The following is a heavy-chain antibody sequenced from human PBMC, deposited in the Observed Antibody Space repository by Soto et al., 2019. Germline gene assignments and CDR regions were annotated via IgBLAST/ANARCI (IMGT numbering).Heavy chain of an antibody. CDR1: GFTFSSYG. J-gene: IGHJ6*02. D-gene: IGHD3-3*01. CDR3: ARGVRAYYDFWSGYGYYYYGMDV. Sequence: GGSLRLSCAASGFTFSSYGMHWVRQAPGKGLEWVAIIWYDGSYKYYADSVKGRFTISRDNSKNTLYLQMNSLRAEATAVYYCARGVRAYYDFWSGYGYYYYGMDVWGQGTTVTVSS. V-gene: IGHV3-33*01. CDR2: IWYDGSYK.